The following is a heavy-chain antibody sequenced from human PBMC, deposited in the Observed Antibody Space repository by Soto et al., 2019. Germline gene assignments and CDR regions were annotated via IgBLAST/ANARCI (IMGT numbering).Heavy chain of an antibody. J-gene: IGHJ4*02. Sequence: GASVKVSCKASGYTFTSYDISWVRQAPGQRLERMGWISAYNGNTNYAQKVQGRVTMTTDTSTSTAYMELRSLRSDDTAVYYCARARREYCSSTSCYDDYWGQGTLVTVSS. D-gene: IGHD2-2*01. V-gene: IGHV1-18*01. CDR3: ARARREYCSSTSCYDDY. CDR2: ISAYNGNT. CDR1: GYTFTSYD.